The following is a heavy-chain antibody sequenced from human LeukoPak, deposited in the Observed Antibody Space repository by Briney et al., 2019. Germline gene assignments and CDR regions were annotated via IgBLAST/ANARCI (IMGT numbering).Heavy chain of an antibody. Sequence: SETLSLTCAVYGGSFSGYCWSWIRQPPGKGLEWIGEINHSGSTNYNPSLKSRVTISVDTSKNQFSLKLSSVTAADTAVYYCARGFGSSSSRARGYFDYWGQGTLVTVSS. J-gene: IGHJ4*02. V-gene: IGHV4-34*01. CDR3: ARGFGSSSSRARGYFDY. CDR2: INHSGST. CDR1: GGSFSGYC. D-gene: IGHD6-6*01.